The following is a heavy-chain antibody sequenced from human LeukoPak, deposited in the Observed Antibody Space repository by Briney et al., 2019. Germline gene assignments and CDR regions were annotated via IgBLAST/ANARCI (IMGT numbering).Heavy chain of an antibody. Sequence: PSETLSLTCTVSGGSISSSSYYWGWIRQPPGKGLEWIGSIYYSGSTNYNPSLKSRVTISVDTSKNQFSLKLSSVTAADTAVYYCARGRRNAQGDYWGQGTLVTVSS. J-gene: IGHJ4*02. D-gene: IGHD1-1*01. CDR2: IYYSGST. V-gene: IGHV4-39*07. CDR1: GGSISSSSYY. CDR3: ARGRRNAQGDY.